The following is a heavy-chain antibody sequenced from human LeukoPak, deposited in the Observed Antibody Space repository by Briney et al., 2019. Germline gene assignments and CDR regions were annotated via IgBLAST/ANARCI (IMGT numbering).Heavy chain of an antibody. CDR1: GGSINNGFDY. CDR2: VYYTGNP. Sequence: SETLSLTCTVSGGSINNGFDYWAWLRQPRGRGLEWIATVYYTGNPYYNPSLKNRVTVSADTSKNQFSLKLTSLTAADTGIYYCARNSSMIYPSGGWFDPWGQGILVSVSS. J-gene: IGHJ5*02. D-gene: IGHD3-22*01. V-gene: IGHV4-39*01. CDR3: ARNSSMIYPSGGWFDP.